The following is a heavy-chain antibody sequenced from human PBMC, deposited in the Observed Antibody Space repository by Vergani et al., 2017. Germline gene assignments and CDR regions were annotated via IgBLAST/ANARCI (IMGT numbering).Heavy chain of an antibody. CDR3: ARGSRWWSYRYLYYFDY. J-gene: IGHJ4*02. CDR1: GGSFSGYY. Sequence: QVQLQQWGAGLLKPSETLSLTCAVYGGSFSGYYWSWIRQPPGKGLEWIGEINHSGSTNYNPSLKSRVTISVDTSKNQFSLKLSSVTAADTAVYYCARGSRWWSYRYLYYFDYWGQGTLVTVSS. CDR2: INHSGST. V-gene: IGHV4-34*01. D-gene: IGHD3-16*02.